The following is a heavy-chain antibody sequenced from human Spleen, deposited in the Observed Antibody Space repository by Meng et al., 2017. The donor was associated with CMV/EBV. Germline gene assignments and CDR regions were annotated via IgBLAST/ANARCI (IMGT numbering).Heavy chain of an antibody. J-gene: IGHJ4*02. D-gene: IGHD5-24*01. Sequence: CGGSVSRGGYYWTWLRQHSGKGLEWVGHIYHGGSTYYNPSLKSRVVISLDTTKNQVSLKLRSVTAADTAVYYCAREGGWLQTPYFDYWGQGSLVTVSS. CDR2: IYHGGST. CDR3: AREGGWLQTPYFDY. CDR1: GGSVSRGGYY. V-gene: IGHV4-31*02.